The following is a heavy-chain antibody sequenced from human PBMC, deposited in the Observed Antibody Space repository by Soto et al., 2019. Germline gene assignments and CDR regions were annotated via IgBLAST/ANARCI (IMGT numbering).Heavy chain of an antibody. CDR3: ARTLTGHAYYYYYYMDV. J-gene: IGHJ6*03. V-gene: IGHV5-51*01. CDR1: GYSFTSYW. CDR2: IYPGDSDT. Sequence: PGESLKISCKGSGYSFTSYWIGWVRQMPGKGLEWMGIIYPGDSDTRYSPSFQGQVTISADKSISTAYLQWSSLKASDTAMYYCARTLTGHAYYYYYYMDVWGKGTTVTVSS.